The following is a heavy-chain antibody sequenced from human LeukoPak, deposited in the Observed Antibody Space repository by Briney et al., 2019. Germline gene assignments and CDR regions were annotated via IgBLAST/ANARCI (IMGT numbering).Heavy chain of an antibody. V-gene: IGHV1-18*01. J-gene: IGHJ4*02. CDR3: ASAYSGYPFDY. D-gene: IGHD5-12*01. Sequence: AAVKLSCKASGYTFTSYGISWVRQAPGQRLEWMGWISAYNGNTNYAQKLQGRVTMTTDTSTNTAYMELRSLRSDDTAVYYCASAYSGYPFDYWGQGTLVTVSS. CDR1: GYTFTSYG. CDR2: ISAYNGNT.